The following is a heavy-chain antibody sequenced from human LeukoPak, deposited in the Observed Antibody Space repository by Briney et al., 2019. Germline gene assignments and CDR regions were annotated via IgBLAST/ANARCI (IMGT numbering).Heavy chain of an antibody. J-gene: IGHJ5*02. CDR3: VRFALTSSLDH. V-gene: IGHV5-51*01. Sequence: GEALKISLKISGYKLTNNWIGWVRPVPGKGLEWMGLIYPGYSDAKYSPSFQGQVTLSVDASISTAYLQLSGLRASDTAIYYCVRFALTSSLDHWGQGTLVTVSS. CDR1: GYKLTNNW. D-gene: IGHD6-13*01. CDR2: IYPGYSDA.